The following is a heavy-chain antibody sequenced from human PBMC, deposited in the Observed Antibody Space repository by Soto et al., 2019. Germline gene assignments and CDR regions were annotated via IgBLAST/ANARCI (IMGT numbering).Heavy chain of an antibody. CDR3: ARDRPNIVATWDAFDI. J-gene: IGHJ3*02. D-gene: IGHD5-12*01. CDR2: ISSSSSYI. CDR1: GFTFSSYS. V-gene: IGHV3-21*01. Sequence: GGSLRLSCAASGFTFSSYSMNWVRQAPGKGLEWVSSISSSSSYIYYADSVKGRFTISRGNAKNSLYLQMNSLRAEDTAVYYCARDRPNIVATWDAFDIWGQGTMVTVSS.